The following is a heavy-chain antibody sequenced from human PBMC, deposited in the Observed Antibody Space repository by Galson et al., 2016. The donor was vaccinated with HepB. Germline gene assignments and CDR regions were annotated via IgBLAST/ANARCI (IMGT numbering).Heavy chain of an antibody. Sequence: SVKVSCKASGYSFTSYYMHWVRQAPGQGLEWMGIINPSGGSTYYAQNFQGRVTLTRETSTSTAYTELSSLRSEDTAVYYCARDLRWEVVVIPAALVTLHAAFDIWGHGTMVTVSS. CDR3: ARDLRWEVVVIPAALVTLHAAFDI. CDR2: INPSGGST. J-gene: IGHJ3*02. CDR1: GYSFTSYY. V-gene: IGHV1-46*01. D-gene: IGHD2-2*01.